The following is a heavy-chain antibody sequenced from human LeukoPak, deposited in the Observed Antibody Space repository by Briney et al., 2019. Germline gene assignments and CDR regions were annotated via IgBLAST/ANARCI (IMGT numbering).Heavy chain of an antibody. D-gene: IGHD1-26*01. V-gene: IGHV3-53*01. CDR1: GFTFSNAW. Sequence: GGSLRLSCAASGFTFSNAWMSWVRQAPGKGLEWVSTSGHGTYYADSVKGRFTVSRDNSNNTLSLQMSNLRVEDTALYYCAKEHLWGATSPNYVDYWGQGTLVIVSS. J-gene: IGHJ4*02. CDR3: AKEHLWGATSPNYVDY. CDR2: TSGHGT.